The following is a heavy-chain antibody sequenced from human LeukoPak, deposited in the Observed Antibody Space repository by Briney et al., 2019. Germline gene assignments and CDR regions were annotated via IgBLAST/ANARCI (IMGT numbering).Heavy chain of an antibody. CDR1: GFTFSDYW. Sequence: GGSLRLSCAASGFTFSDYWMSWVRQTPGKGLEWVANINKDGSKSYYVDSVKGRFTISRDNAKNSLFLQMDSLRAEDTAIYYGARDGSCFDYWGQGMQVTVSS. CDR3: ARDGSCFDY. J-gene: IGHJ4*02. V-gene: IGHV3-7*01. CDR2: INKDGSKS. D-gene: IGHD2-15*01.